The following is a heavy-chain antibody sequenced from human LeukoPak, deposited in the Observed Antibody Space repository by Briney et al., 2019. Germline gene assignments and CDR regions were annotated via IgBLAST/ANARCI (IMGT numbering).Heavy chain of an antibody. D-gene: IGHD2-2*01. CDR3: AHHLACGSTSCPPFDD. J-gene: IGHJ4*02. CDR2: ISSSGSTI. V-gene: IGHV3-11*04. Sequence: SGGSLRLSCAASGFTFSDYYMSWIRQAPGKGLEWVSYISSSGSTIYYADSVKGRFTISRDNPKNSLYLQMNSLRAEDTAVYYCAHHLACGSTSCPPFDDWGQGTLVTVSS. CDR1: GFTFSDYY.